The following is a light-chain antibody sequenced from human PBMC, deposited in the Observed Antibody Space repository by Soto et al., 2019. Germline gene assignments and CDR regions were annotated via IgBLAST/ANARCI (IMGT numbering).Light chain of an antibody. CDR1: QSVFSS. CDR2: GSA. J-gene: IGKJ1*01. Sequence: EIFLTQSPDTLSLSPGERATLSCRASQSVFSSLAWYQQRPGQAPRLLIYGSATRATGIPDRFSGSGSGTEFTLTISSLQSEDSAVYYCQQYHSWPAFGQGTKVDIK. CDR3: QQYHSWPA. V-gene: IGKV3-15*01.